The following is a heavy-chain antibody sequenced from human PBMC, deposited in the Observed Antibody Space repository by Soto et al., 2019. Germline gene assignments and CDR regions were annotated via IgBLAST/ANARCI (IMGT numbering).Heavy chain of an antibody. CDR2: IYNDGTYS. J-gene: IGHJ4*02. D-gene: IGHD3-10*01. V-gene: IGHV3-74*01. Sequence: GGSLRLSCAASEFIFKMYWMHWVRQSPGKGLVWISRIYNDGTYSDYADSVRGRFTISKDNVNDTLYLQMNNLRAEDSGLYYCTRGPRPISTGTGAYWGQGTQVTVSS. CDR1: EFIFKMYW. CDR3: TRGPRPISTGTGAY.